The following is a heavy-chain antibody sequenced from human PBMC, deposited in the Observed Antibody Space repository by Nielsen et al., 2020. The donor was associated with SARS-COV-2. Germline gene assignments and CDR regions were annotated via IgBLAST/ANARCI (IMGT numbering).Heavy chain of an antibody. V-gene: IGHV3-30*04. CDR3: ARDAYGDLIYGMDV. J-gene: IGHJ6*02. Sequence: GESLKISCTASGFSFMTYNMHWVRQAPGKGLEWVAAILHYGGNVYHADSVKGRFTISRDNSGNTLYLQMHTLRPEDTAVYSCARDAYGDLIYGMDVWGRGTTVTVSS. CDR2: ILHYGGNV. CDR1: GFSFMTYN. D-gene: IGHD4-17*01.